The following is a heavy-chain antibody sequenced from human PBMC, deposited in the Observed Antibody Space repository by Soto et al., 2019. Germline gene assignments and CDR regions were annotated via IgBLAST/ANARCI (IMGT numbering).Heavy chain of an antibody. V-gene: IGHV3-15*01. CDR3: TTGTGLTETDY. J-gene: IGHJ4*02. CDR1: GFTFIVAW. CDR2: FKRIIDGETT. D-gene: IGHD1-1*01. Sequence: RGSLRLSCAVSGFTFIVAWMAFCRHSPFKWREWVVRFKRIIDGETTDYAAPVKRRFTISRDDSKNSLYLQINSLKTADRAMYYCTTGTGLTETDYWGQGALVTVSS.